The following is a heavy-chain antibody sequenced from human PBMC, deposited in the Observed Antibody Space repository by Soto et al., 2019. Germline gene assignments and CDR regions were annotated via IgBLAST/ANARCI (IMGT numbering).Heavy chain of an antibody. CDR1: GFTFSNYD. CDR2: IGTAGDT. D-gene: IGHD3-10*01. CDR3: ARDTYYYGSGSYGP. V-gene: IGHV3-13*04. J-gene: IGHJ5*02. Sequence: PGGSLRLSCAASGFTFSNYDMHWVRQATGKGLEWVSAIGTAGDTYYPGSVKGRFTISRENAKNSLYLQMNSLRAEDTAVYYCARDTYYYGSGSYGPWGQGTLVTVSS.